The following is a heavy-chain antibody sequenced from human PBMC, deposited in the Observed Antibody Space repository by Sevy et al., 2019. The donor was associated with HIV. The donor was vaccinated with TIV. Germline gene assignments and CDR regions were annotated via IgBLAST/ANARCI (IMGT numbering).Heavy chain of an antibody. V-gene: IGHV1-18*01. CDR2: ISAYNGNT. D-gene: IGHD3-22*01. CDR1: GYTFTSYG. CDR3: ARDEKEWVVVTPVYFDY. J-gene: IGHJ4*02. Sequence: ASVKVSCKASGYTFTSYGISWVLQAPGQGLEWMGWISAYNGNTNYAQKLQGRVTMTTDTSTSTAYMELRSLRSDDTAVYYCARDEKEWVVVTPVYFDYWGQGTLVTVSS.